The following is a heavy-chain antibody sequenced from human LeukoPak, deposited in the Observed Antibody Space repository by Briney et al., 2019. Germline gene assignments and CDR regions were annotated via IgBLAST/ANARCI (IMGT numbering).Heavy chain of an antibody. CDR2: IIPIFGTA. CDR3: ARDSSVTTRLDY. V-gene: IGHV1-69*05. D-gene: IGHD4-17*01. CDR1: GGTFSSYA. Sequence: SVKVSCKASGGTFSSYATSWVRQAPGQGLEWMGGIIPIFGTANYAQKFQGRVTITTDESTSTAYMELSSLRSEDTAVYYCARDSSVTTRLDYWGQGTLDTVSS. J-gene: IGHJ4*02.